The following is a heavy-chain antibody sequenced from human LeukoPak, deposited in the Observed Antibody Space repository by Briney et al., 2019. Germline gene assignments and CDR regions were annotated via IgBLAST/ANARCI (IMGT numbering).Heavy chain of an antibody. J-gene: IGHJ4*02. V-gene: IGHV4-39*07. D-gene: IGHD6-19*01. Sequence: PSETLSLTCTVSGGSISSGTYYWGWVRQPPGKGLEWIGTIYYSGTTYYNPSLKSRVTISIDTSKNHFSLKLSSVTAADTALYYCARVGGSGWPRGKLDYWGQGTLVTVSS. CDR1: GGSISSGTYY. CDR3: ARVGGSGWPRGKLDY. CDR2: IYYSGTT.